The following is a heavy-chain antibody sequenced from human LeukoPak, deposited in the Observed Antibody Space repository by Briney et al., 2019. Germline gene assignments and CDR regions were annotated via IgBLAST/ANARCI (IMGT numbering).Heavy chain of an antibody. D-gene: IGHD6-19*01. J-gene: IGHJ6*03. CDR2: ISGSGGST. CDR3: ARSRGAGYYYYYMDV. V-gene: IGHV3-23*01. CDR1: GFTFSSYA. Sequence: GGSLRLSCAASGFTFSSYAMSWVRRAPGKGLEWVSAISGSGGSTYYADSVKGRFTISRDNSKNPLYLQMNSLRAEDTAVYYCARSRGAGYYYYYMDVWGKGTTVTVSS.